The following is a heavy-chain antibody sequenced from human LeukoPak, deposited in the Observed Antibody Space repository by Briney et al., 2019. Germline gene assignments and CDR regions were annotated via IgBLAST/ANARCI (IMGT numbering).Heavy chain of an antibody. Sequence: SETLSLTCTVSGGSISSGSYYWSWIRQPAGKGLEWIGRIYTSGSTNYNPSLKSRVTISVDTSKNQFSLKLSSVTAADTAVYYCARGGISIDCWGQGTLVTVSS. CDR2: IYTSGST. CDR1: GGSISSGSYY. J-gene: IGHJ4*02. D-gene: IGHD4-23*01. CDR3: ARGGISIDC. V-gene: IGHV4-61*02.